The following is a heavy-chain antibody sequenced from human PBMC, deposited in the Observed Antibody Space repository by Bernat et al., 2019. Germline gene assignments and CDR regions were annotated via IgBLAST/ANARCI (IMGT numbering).Heavy chain of an antibody. D-gene: IGHD1-26*01. CDR2: IYYSGST. V-gene: IGHV4-39*01. Sequence: QLQLQESGPGLVKPSETLSLTCTVSGGSISSSSYYWGWIRQPPGKGLEWIGSIYYSGSTYYNPSLKSRVTISVDTSKNQFSLKLSSVTAVDTAVYYCARGGSYLGYYGMDVWGQGTTVTVSS. CDR1: GGSISSSSYY. J-gene: IGHJ6*02. CDR3: ARGGSYLGYYGMDV.